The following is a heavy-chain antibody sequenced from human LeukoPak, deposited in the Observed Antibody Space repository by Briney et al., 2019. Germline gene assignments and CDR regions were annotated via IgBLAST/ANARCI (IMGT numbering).Heavy chain of an antibody. CDR2: IYPGDSDT. Sequence: KPGESLRISCKGSGYSFTSYWIGWVRQMPGKGLEWMGIIYPGDSDTRYSPSFQGQVTISADKSISTAYLQWGSLKASDTAMYYCARQCSGGSRYPDYWGQGTLVTVSS. D-gene: IGHD2-15*01. CDR1: GYSFTSYW. J-gene: IGHJ4*02. V-gene: IGHV5-51*01. CDR3: ARQCSGGSRYPDY.